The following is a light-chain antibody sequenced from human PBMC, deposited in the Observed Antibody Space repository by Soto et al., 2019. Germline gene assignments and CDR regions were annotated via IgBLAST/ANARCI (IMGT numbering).Light chain of an antibody. J-gene: IGKJ4*01. CDR2: GAS. Sequence: EIVMTQSPATLSVSPGERATLSCRASQNVNSNLAWYQQKPGQAPRLLIYGASSRATGITDNFSGSGSGTNFTLTINRLDPEDFAVYYCQQYGTSVTFGGGTKVDIK. CDR1: QNVNSN. V-gene: IGKV3-20*01. CDR3: QQYGTSVT.